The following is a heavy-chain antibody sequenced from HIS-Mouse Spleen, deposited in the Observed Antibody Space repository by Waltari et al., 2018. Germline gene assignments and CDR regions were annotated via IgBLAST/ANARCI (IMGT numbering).Heavy chain of an antibody. CDR1: GGTFRSHA. Sequence: QVQLVQSGAEVKKPGSSVKVSCKASGGTFRSHASSWVRQAPGQGLEWMGRIIPILGIANYAQKFQGRVTITADKSTSTAYMELSSLRSEDTAVYYCARAHGDYDAFDIWGQGTMVTVSS. V-gene: IGHV1-69*04. CDR2: IIPILGIA. D-gene: IGHD4-17*01. J-gene: IGHJ3*02. CDR3: ARAHGDYDAFDI.